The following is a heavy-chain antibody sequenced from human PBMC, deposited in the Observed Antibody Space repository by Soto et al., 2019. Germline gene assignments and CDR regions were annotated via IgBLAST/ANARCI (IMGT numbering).Heavy chain of an antibody. CDR3: AKGPGGSGSLTPRVDF. D-gene: IGHD3-10*01. CDR2: ISGGGDTT. V-gene: IGHV3-23*01. Sequence: EVQLLESGGGLVQPGGSLRLSCAASGFTFNNYAMTWVRQAPGKGLEWVSAISGGGDTTSYADSVKGRFTVSRDGSKKTLYLQLSSLRAEDTALYYCAKGPGGSGSLTPRVDFWGQGTLVTVSS. J-gene: IGHJ4*02. CDR1: GFTFNNYA.